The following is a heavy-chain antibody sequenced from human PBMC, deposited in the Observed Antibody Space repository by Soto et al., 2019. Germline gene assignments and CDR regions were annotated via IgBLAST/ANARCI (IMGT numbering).Heavy chain of an antibody. Sequence: SETLSLTCTVSGGSISSYYWSWIRQPPGKGLEWIGYIYYSGSTNYNPSLKSRVTISVDTSKNQFSLKLSSVTAADTAVYYCARFDYYDSSSYLDFGPKWGQGTPVTVSS. V-gene: IGHV4-59*01. D-gene: IGHD3-22*01. CDR1: GGSISSYY. CDR3: ARFDYYDSSSYLDFGPK. J-gene: IGHJ4*02. CDR2: IYYSGST.